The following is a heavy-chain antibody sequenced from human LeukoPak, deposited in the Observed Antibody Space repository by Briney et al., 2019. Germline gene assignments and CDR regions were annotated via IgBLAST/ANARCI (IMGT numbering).Heavy chain of an antibody. CDR1: GFTFGDYA. Sequence: GGSLRLSCTAYGFTFGDYARNWVRQAPGKGLEWVGLIKRKAKGGKAEYAASVKARFTISRDDSKSIAYLQMNSLKTEDTAVYHCTRDRRYCSGGSCYRLGAFDIWGQGTMVTVSS. V-gene: IGHV3-49*04. CDR3: TRDRRYCSGGSCYRLGAFDI. CDR2: IKRKAKGGKA. D-gene: IGHD2-15*01. J-gene: IGHJ3*02.